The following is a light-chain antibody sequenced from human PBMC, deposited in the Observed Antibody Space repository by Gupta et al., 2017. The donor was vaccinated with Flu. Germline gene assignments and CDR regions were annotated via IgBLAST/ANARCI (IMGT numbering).Light chain of an antibody. CDR2: EAS. CDR1: QSVGTY. J-gene: IGKJ1*01. V-gene: IGKV3-11*01. Sequence: QANLPLSPGERTTLSCRASQSVGTYLAWYQQKPGKSPRLHNFEASDRATGIPARYSGDGSGTEFTLTISSLEREDFVVYNCQQRDDWLWTFGQGTKVEIK. CDR3: QQRDDWLWT.